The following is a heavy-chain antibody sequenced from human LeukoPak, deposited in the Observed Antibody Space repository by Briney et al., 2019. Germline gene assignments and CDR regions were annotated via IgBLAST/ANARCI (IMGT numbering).Heavy chain of an antibody. CDR2: IIPILGIA. Sequence: SVKVSCKASGYTFTSYGISWVRQAPGQGLEWMGRIIPILGIANYAQKFQGRVTITADKSTSTAYMELSSLRSEDTAVYYCARGYSGELLRSWGQGTLVTVSS. V-gene: IGHV1-69*04. CDR1: GYTFTSYG. CDR3: ARGYSGELLRS. J-gene: IGHJ5*02. D-gene: IGHD1-26*01.